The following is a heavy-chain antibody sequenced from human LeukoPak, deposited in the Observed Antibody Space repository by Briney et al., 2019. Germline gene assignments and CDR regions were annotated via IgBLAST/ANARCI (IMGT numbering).Heavy chain of an antibody. V-gene: IGHV3-23*01. CDR3: AKDSQAGSPRAFDI. CDR1: GFILTNYA. Sequence: PGGSLRLSCAASGFILTNYAITWVRQAPGKGLEWVSTISGSGSTYYPDSVKGRFTISRDNSKNTLYLQMNDLRAEDTAIYYCAKDSQAGSPRAFDIWGQGTMVTVSS. CDR2: ISGSGST. J-gene: IGHJ3*02.